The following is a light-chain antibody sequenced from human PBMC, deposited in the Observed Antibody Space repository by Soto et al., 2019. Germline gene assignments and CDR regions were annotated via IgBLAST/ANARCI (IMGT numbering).Light chain of an antibody. V-gene: IGKV3-15*01. CDR2: GAS. Sequence: EIVMTQSPATLSVSPGERATLSCRASQSVSSNLAWYQQKPGQAPRLLIYGASTRATGIRARFSGSGSGTEFTLTISSLQSEDFAVYYCQQYNNWPPDTFGQGTKVDIK. CDR1: QSVSSN. J-gene: IGKJ2*01. CDR3: QQYNNWPPDT.